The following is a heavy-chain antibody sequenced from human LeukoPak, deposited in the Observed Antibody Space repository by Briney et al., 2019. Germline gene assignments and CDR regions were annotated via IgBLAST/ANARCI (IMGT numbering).Heavy chain of an antibody. J-gene: IGHJ4*02. D-gene: IGHD6-13*01. CDR1: GDFISTYY. CDR3: ARGVYIAAAQYGY. CDR2: VYYTGST. V-gene: IGHV4-59*01. Sequence: SETLSLTCTVSGDFISTYYWSWIRQPPGKGLEWIGYVYYTGSTNYNPSLKGRVTISVDTSKNQFSLKLSSVTAADTAVYYCARGVYIAAAQYGYWGQGTLVTVSS.